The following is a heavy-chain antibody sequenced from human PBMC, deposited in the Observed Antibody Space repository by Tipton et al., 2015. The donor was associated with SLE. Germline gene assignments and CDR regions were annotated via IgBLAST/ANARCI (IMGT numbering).Heavy chain of an antibody. J-gene: IGHJ4*02. CDR2: IFTRGST. CDR3: ARTLPESSGLAFDY. D-gene: IGHD6-19*01. V-gene: IGHV4-61*02. CDR1: GGSIGSGTYY. Sequence: TLSLTCTVSGGSIGSGTYYWSWIRQPAGKGLEWIGRIFTRGSTNYSPSLKSRVTISVDTSKNQVSLKLTSVTAAATAVYYCARTLPESSGLAFDYWGQGTLVTVSS.